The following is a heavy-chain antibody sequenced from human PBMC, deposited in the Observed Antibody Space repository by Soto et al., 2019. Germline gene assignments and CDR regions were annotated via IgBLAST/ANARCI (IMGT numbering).Heavy chain of an antibody. Sequence: QVQLQESGPGLVKPSETLSLTCTVSGGSISSYYWSWIRQPPGKGLEWIGYIYYSGSTNYNPSLKRRVTISVDTSKNQFSLKLSSVTAADTAVYYCARDLGLGGFDYWGQGTLVTVSS. CDR1: GGSISSYY. CDR3: ARDLGLGGFDY. D-gene: IGHD1-26*01. CDR2: IYYSGST. V-gene: IGHV4-59*01. J-gene: IGHJ4*02.